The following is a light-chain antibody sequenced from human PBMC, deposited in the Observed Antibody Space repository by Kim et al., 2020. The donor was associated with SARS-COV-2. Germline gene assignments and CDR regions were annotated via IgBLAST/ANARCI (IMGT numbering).Light chain of an antibody. CDR1: TRDIGGYNF. CDR2: DVS. J-gene: IGLJ1*01. CDR3: SSYSSSSTAYV. V-gene: IGLV2-14*03. Sequence: SITISCTGTTRDIGGYNFVSWYQQHPGKAPKLMIYDVSNRPSGVSSRFSGSKSGNTASLTISGLQADDEADYYCSSYSSSSTAYVFGTATKVTVL.